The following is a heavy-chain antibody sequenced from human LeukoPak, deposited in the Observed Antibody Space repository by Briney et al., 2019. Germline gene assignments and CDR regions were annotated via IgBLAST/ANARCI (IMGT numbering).Heavy chain of an antibody. Sequence: PGGSLRLSCEASEFSVSTNCMSWVRQAPGKGLEWVSVIYSDGTTYYADSVKGRFTVSGDKYKNTLYLQMNSLRVEDTAVYYCARDGGEIRYFDSHMDVGAKGPTVTVSS. CDR2: IYSDGTT. J-gene: IGHJ6*03. CDR3: ARDGGEIRYFDSHMDV. D-gene: IGHD3-9*01. CDR1: EFSVSTNC. V-gene: IGHV3-53*01.